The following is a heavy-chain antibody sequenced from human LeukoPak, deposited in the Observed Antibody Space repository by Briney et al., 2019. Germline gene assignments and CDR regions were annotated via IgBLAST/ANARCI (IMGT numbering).Heavy chain of an antibody. CDR2: ISSSSSTI. D-gene: IGHD2-15*01. Sequence: PGGSLRLSCAASGFTFSTYNMNWVRQAPGKGLEWVSYISSSSSTIFYADSVKGRFTVSRDNAKNSLYLQMNSLRVEDTAVYYCTSYSGPGAFDFWGQGTMVTVSS. J-gene: IGHJ3*01. CDR1: GFTFSTYN. V-gene: IGHV3-48*01. CDR3: TSYSGPGAFDF.